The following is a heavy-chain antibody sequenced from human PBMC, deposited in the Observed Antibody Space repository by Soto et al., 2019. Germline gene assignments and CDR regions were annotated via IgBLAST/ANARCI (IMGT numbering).Heavy chain of an antibody. Sequence: PSETLSLTCAVSGFSISSGYFWGWIRQPPGKGPEWLGSIYHSGTTYYNPSGKGRVTISVDTSKNQFSLKMSSVTAADTAVYYCARDSSGYYWFDPWGQGTLVTVSS. D-gene: IGHD3-22*01. CDR1: GFSISSGYF. J-gene: IGHJ5*02. CDR3: ARDSSGYYWFDP. CDR2: IYHSGTT. V-gene: IGHV4-38-2*02.